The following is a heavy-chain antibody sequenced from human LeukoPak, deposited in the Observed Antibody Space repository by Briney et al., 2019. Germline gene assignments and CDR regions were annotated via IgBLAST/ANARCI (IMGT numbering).Heavy chain of an antibody. V-gene: IGHV1-2*02. CDR2: INPNSGGT. J-gene: IGHJ5*02. Sequence: ASVKVSCKASGYTFTSYGISWVRQAPGQGLEWMGWINPNSGGTNYAQKFQGRVTMTRDTSISTAYMELSRLRSDDTAVYYCASRYCSSTSCYDIGFDPWGQGTLVTVSS. CDR1: GYTFTSYG. CDR3: ASRYCSSTSCYDIGFDP. D-gene: IGHD2-2*01.